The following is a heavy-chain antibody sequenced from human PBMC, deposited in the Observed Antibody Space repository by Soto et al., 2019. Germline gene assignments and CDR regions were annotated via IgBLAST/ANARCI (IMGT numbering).Heavy chain of an antibody. CDR1: GFNFSSYA. J-gene: IGHJ4*02. D-gene: IGHD3-22*01. Sequence: GGTLRHSCADAGFNFSSYAMHWARQTTGKGLKRVILISYVGSDKDYADSVKGRFTISRDNSRNTLFLQMNSLRAEDTAVYYCARDYYKFYDSSGYYRSPAYWGQGTLVTVSS. V-gene: IGHV3-30-3*01. CDR3: ARDYYKFYDSSGYYRSPAY. CDR2: ISYVGSDK.